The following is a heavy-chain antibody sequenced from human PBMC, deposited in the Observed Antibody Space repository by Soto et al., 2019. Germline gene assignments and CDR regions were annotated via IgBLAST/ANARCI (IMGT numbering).Heavy chain of an antibody. D-gene: IGHD5-12*01. V-gene: IGHV4-30-4*01. CDR2: IYYSGST. Sequence: SETLSLTCTVSGGSISSGDYYWSWIRQPPGKGLEWIGYIYYSGSTYYNPSLKSRVTISVDTSKNQFSLKLSSVTAADTAVYYCARQYSGYDRLDYWGQGTRVTVSS. J-gene: IGHJ4*02. CDR1: GGSISSGDYY. CDR3: ARQYSGYDRLDY.